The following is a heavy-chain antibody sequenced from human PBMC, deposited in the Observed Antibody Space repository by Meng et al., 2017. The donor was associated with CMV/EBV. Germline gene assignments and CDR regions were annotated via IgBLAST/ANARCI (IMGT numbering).Heavy chain of an antibody. CDR3: ARGVPLGIIYSFDY. J-gene: IGHJ4*01. Sequence: ARLVQLGVEGKKPGASVKVPCKGSGYTFTGYGISWVRQAPGQGLEWMGWISVYNGHTNFAQNLQGRVTMTTDTSTSTAYVELRSLRSDDTAIYYCARGVPLGIIYSFDYWGQGTLVTVSS. D-gene: IGHD2-21*01. CDR2: ISVYNGHT. CDR1: GYTFTGYG. V-gene: IGHV1-18*01.